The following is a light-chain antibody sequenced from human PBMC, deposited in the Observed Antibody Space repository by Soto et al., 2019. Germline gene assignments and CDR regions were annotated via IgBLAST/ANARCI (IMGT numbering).Light chain of an antibody. CDR1: QSVSSSY. CDR2: GGL. CDR3: QQYGSSPKT. V-gene: IGKV3-20*01. J-gene: IGKJ1*01. Sequence: EIVLTQYTGTLSLSPGERATLSCRASQSVSSSYLAWYQQKPGQTPRRLIYGGLSRCTGIRDRFSGSGSGTDFTLTICILDPEDIAGYCCQQYGSSPKTFGQGSMVAIK.